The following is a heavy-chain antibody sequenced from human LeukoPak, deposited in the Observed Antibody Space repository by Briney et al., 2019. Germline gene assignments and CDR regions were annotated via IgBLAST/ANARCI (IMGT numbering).Heavy chain of an antibody. CDR2: ISGSGGST. J-gene: IGHJ4*02. CDR1: GFTFSSYA. Sequence: GGSLRLSCAASGFTFSSYAMSWVRQAPGKGLEWVSAISGSGGSTYYADSVKGRFTISRDNSKNTLYLQMNSLRAEDTAVYYCSKDDSSGYYYFDYWGQGTLVTVSS. D-gene: IGHD3-22*01. CDR3: SKDDSSGYYYFDY. V-gene: IGHV3-23*01.